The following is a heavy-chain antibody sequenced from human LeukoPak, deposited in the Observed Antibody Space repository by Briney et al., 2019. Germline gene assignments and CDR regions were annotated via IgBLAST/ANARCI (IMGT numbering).Heavy chain of an antibody. D-gene: IGHD6-13*01. CDR1: GFTFSSYG. V-gene: IGHV3-33*01. CDR2: IWYDGSNK. J-gene: IGHJ4*02. Sequence: PGGCLRLSCAASGFTFSSYGMHWVRQAPGKGLEWVAVIWYDGSNKYYADSVKGRFTISRDNSKNTLYLQMNSLRAEDTAVYYCARGYSSSWYKDYWGQGTLVTVSS. CDR3: ARGYSSSWYKDY.